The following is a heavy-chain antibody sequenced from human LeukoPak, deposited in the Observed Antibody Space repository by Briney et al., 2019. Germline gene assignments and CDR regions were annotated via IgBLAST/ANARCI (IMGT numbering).Heavy chain of an antibody. V-gene: IGHV3-23*01. D-gene: IGHD6-19*01. CDR3: AREQSGTRGWYTVDY. J-gene: IGHJ4*02. CDR1: GFTFSTYA. CDR2: IRPDGDRT. Sequence: GGSLRLSCAASGFTFSTYAITWVRQGPGKGLEWVSAIRPDGDRTYYANSVRGRLTISRDNSKDTVYLQINGLRVEDTAIYYCAREQSGTRGWYTVDYWGQGILVTVSS.